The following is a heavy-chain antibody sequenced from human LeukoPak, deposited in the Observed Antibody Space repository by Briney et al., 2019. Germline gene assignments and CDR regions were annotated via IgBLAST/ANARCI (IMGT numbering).Heavy chain of an antibody. Sequence: GASVKVSCKASGGTFSSYAISWVRQAPGQGLEWMGRIIPTLGIANYAQKFQGRVTITADKSTSTAYMELSSLRSEDTAVYYCARWDFGDYYYYGMDVWGQGTTVTVSS. CDR3: ARWDFGDYYYYGMDV. J-gene: IGHJ6*02. V-gene: IGHV1-69*04. CDR2: IIPTLGIA. CDR1: GGTFSSYA. D-gene: IGHD4-17*01.